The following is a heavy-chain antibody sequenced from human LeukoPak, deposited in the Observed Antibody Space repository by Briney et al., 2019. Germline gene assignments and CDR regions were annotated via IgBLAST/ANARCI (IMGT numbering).Heavy chain of an antibody. CDR2: ISGSGDGGSGGNT. V-gene: IGHV3-23*01. J-gene: IGHJ6*02. Sequence: GGSLRLSCAASGFTFSTYAISWVRQAPGKGLEWVSAISGSGDGGSGGNTYYADSVKGRFTISRDNSKNTLYLQMNSLRAEDTAVYYCARGPFPKSYGMDVWGQGTTVTVSS. CDR1: GFTFSTYA. D-gene: IGHD2/OR15-2a*01. CDR3: ARGPFPKSYGMDV.